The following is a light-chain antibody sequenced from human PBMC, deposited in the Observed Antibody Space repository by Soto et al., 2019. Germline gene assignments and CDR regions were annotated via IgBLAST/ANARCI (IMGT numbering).Light chain of an antibody. J-gene: IGKJ4*01. CDR2: ATS. CDR1: QGIAPY. Sequence: DVQMTQSPSSLSAFVGDRVTITCRASQGIAPYLAWFQQKPGKVPKLLIYATSTLHPGVPSRFSGSGSGTDFTLTISSLQPEDVGTYYCQKYNSAPLTFGGGTKVEIK. CDR3: QKYNSAPLT. V-gene: IGKV1-27*01.